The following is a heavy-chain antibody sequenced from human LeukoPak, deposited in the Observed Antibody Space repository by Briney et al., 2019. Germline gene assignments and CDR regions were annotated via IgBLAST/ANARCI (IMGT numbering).Heavy chain of an antibody. CDR1: GFTVSSNY. Sequence: GGSLRLSCAASGFTVSSNYMSWVRQAPGKGLECVSVIYSGGRTYHADSVKGRFTISRDNSKNTLYLQMNSLRAEDTAVYYCARGGREAAAGTLDYWGQGTLVTVSS. V-gene: IGHV3-53*01. CDR2: IYSGGRT. CDR3: ARGGREAAAGTLDY. J-gene: IGHJ4*02. D-gene: IGHD6-13*01.